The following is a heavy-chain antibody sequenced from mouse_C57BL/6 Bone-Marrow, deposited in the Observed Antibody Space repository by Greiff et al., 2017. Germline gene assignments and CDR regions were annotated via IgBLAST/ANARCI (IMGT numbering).Heavy chain of an antibody. V-gene: IGHV1-53*01. J-gene: IGHJ3*01. CDR3: ARKTRGTRGCAY. Sequence: QVQLQQPGTELVKPGASVKLSCKASGYTFTSYWMHWVKQRPGQGLEWIGNINPSNGGTNYNEKFKSKATLTVDTSSSTAYLQLSSLTSEDSAVYYCARKTRGTRGCAYWGQGTLVTVSA. CDR1: GYTFTSYW. CDR2: INPSNGGT. D-gene: IGHD2-2*01.